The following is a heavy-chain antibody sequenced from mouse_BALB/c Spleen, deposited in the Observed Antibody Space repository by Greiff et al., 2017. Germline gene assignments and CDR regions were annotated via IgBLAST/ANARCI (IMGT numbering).Heavy chain of an antibody. CDR1: GFTFSNYW. CDR3: TSSNSLLRLRYAMDY. V-gene: IGHV6-6*02. Sequence: EVKLMESGGGLVQPGGSMKLSCVASGFTFSNYWMNWVRQSPEKGLEWVAEIRLKSNNYATHYAESVKGRFTISRDDSKSSVYLQMNNLRAEDTGIYYCTSSNSLLRLRYAMDYWGQGTSVTVSS. D-gene: IGHD1-2*01. CDR2: IRLKSNNYAT. J-gene: IGHJ4*01.